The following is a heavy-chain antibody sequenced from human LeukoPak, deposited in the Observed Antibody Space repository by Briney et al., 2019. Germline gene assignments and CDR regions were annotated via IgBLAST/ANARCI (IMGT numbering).Heavy chain of an antibody. V-gene: IGHV3-23*01. CDR1: GFTFSTYA. D-gene: IGHD1-14*01. CDR2: ISPIGSRT. CDR3: AKASTVLKPIDS. Sequence: GGSLRLSCAASGFTFSTYAMNWVRQAPGKGLEWVSAISPIGSRTYYADSVRGRFTISTDNSKNTLYLQMNGLRAGDTAIYYCAKASTVLKPIDSWGQGTLVTVSS. J-gene: IGHJ4*02.